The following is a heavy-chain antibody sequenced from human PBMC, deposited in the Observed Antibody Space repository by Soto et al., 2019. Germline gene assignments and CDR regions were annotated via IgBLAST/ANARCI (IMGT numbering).Heavy chain of an antibody. CDR1: GFTFSSYS. J-gene: IGHJ4*02. Sequence: EVQLVESGGGLVQPGGSLRLSCAASGFTFSSYSMNWVRQAPGKGLEWVSYISSSSSTIYYADSVKGRFTISRDNAKNSLYLQMNSLRDEDTAVYYCARVRRAQYSGYDYYFDYWCQGTLVTVSS. CDR3: ARVRRAQYSGYDYYFDY. D-gene: IGHD5-12*01. V-gene: IGHV3-48*02. CDR2: ISSSSSTI.